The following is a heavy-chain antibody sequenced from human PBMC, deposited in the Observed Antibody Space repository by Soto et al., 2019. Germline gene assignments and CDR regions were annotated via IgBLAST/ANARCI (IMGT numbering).Heavy chain of an antibody. V-gene: IGHV1-3*01. CDR1: GYTFTSYA. J-gene: IGHJ3*02. Sequence: ASVKVSCKVSGYTFTSYAMHWVRQAPGQRLEWMGWINAGNGNTKYSQKFQGRVTITRDTSASTAYMELSSLRSEDTAVYYCARAAVRYSLGGAFDIWGQGTMVTVSS. D-gene: IGHD3-9*01. CDR2: INAGNGNT. CDR3: ARAAVRYSLGGAFDI.